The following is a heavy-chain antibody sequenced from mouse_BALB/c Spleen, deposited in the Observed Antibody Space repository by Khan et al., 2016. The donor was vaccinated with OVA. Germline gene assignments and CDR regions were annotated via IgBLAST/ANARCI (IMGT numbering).Heavy chain of an antibody. V-gene: IGHV2-3*01. CDR1: GFSLKNYG. CDR3: VKLYYYRYLYFDY. CDR2: IWGDGST. J-gene: IGHJ2*01. Sequence: VQLQESGPGLAAPSQSLSITCTVSGFSLKNYGVSWVRQPPGKGLEWLGVIWGDGSTNYHSALISRLSISNENSKSQVFLKLNSLQIDDTATYYCVKLYYYRYLYFDYWGQGTTLTVSS. D-gene: IGHD2-14*01.